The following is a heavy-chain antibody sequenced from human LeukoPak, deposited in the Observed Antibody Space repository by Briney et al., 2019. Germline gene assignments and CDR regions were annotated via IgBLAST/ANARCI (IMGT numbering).Heavy chain of an antibody. Sequence: SETLSLTCTVSCGSISSYYWSWIRQPPGKGLEWIGYIYYSGSTNYNPSLKSRVTISVDTSKNQFSLKLSSVTAADTAVYYCARGSYDSRGYYYLGYYYYGMDVWGKGTTVTVSS. CDR2: IYYSGST. J-gene: IGHJ6*04. V-gene: IGHV4-59*01. CDR3: ARGSYDSRGYYYLGYYYYGMDV. D-gene: IGHD3-22*01. CDR1: CGSISSYY.